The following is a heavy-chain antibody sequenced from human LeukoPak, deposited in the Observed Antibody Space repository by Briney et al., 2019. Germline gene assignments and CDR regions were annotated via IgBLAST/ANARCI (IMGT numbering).Heavy chain of an antibody. CDR2: ISYDGSNE. J-gene: IGHJ4*02. D-gene: IGHD3-22*01. V-gene: IGHV3-30*04. CDR1: GFTFSSYA. CDR3: ARDFVQGITMIVVVITVPDY. Sequence: GGSLRLSCAASGFTFSSYAMHWVRQAPGKGLEWVAVISYDGSNEYYADSVKGRFTISRDNSKNTLYLQMNSLRAEDTAVYYCARDFVQGITMIVVVITVPDYWGQGTLVTVSS.